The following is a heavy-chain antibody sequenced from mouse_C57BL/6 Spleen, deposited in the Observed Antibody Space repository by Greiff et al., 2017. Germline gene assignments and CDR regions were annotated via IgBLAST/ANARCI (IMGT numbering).Heavy chain of an antibody. CDR2: IYPGDGDT. CDR1: GYAFSSYW. CDR3: ARWGYYGNSFAY. V-gene: IGHV1-80*01. Sequence: VHLVESGAELVKPGASVKISCKASGYAFSSYWMNWVKQRPGKGLEWIGQIYPGDGDTNYNGKFKGKATLTADKSSSTAYMQLSSLTSEDSEVYFCARWGYYGNSFAYWGQGTLVTVSA. J-gene: IGHJ3*01. D-gene: IGHD2-1*01.